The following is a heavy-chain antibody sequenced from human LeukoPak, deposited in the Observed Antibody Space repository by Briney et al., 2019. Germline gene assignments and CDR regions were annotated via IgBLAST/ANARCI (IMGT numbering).Heavy chain of an antibody. J-gene: IGHJ5*02. V-gene: IGHV4-34*01. CDR2: INHSGST. D-gene: IGHD4-17*01. CDR3: AREMRDYGDYVRDNWFDP. Sequence: SETLSLTCAIYGGAFSGYYWSWIRQPPGKGLEWIGEINHSGSTNYNPSLKSRVTISVDTSKNQFSLKLSSVTAADTAVYYCAREMRDYGDYVRDNWFDPWGQGTLVTVSS. CDR1: GGAFSGYY.